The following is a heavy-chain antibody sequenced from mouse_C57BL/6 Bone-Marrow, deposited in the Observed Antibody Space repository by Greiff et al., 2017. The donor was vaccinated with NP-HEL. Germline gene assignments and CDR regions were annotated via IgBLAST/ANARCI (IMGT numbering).Heavy chain of an antibody. CDR1: GFSLTSYG. Sequence: VKLVESGPGLVQPSQSLSITCTVSGFSLTSYGVHWVRQSPGKGLEWLGVIWRGGSTDYNAAFMSRLSITKDNSKSQVFFKMNSLQADDTAIYYCAKMEYYPYYFDYWGQGTTLTVSS. V-gene: IGHV2-5*01. J-gene: IGHJ2*01. CDR2: IWRGGST. D-gene: IGHD1-1*01. CDR3: AKMEYYPYYFDY.